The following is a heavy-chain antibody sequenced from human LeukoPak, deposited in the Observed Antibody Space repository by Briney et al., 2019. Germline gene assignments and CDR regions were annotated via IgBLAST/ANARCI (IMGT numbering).Heavy chain of an antibody. D-gene: IGHD6-13*01. V-gene: IGHV1-2*02. CDR1: GYTFTGYY. Sequence: ASVKVSCKASGYTFTGYYMHWVRQAPGQGPEWMGWINPNSGGTKYAQKFQGRVTMTRDTSISTAYMELSRVSSDDTAVYYCARAYSSSWPNWFDPWGQGTLVTVSS. J-gene: IGHJ5*02. CDR3: ARAYSSSWPNWFDP. CDR2: INPNSGGT.